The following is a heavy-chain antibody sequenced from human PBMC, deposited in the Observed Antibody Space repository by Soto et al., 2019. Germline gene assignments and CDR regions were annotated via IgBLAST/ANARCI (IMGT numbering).Heavy chain of an antibody. CDR2: INPSGGST. D-gene: IGHD3-16*02. CDR3: ARGGDYVWGSYRQRYFQH. CDR1: GYTFTSYY. J-gene: IGHJ1*01. Sequence: ASVKVSCKASGYTFTSYYMHWVRQAPGQGLEWMGIINPSGGSTSYAQKFQGRVTMTRDTSTSTVYMELSSLRSEDTAVYYCARGGDYVWGSYRQRYFQHWGQGTLVTSPQ. V-gene: IGHV1-46*01.